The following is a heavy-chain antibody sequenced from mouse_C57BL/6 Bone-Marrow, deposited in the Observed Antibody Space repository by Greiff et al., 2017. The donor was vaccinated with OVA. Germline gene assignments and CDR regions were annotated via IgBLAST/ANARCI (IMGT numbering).Heavy chain of an antibody. CDR3: ARLYDYEGRDY. V-gene: IGHV7-3*01. CDR1: GFTFTDYY. Sequence: EVQGVESGGGLVQPGGSLSLSCAASGFTFTDYYLSWVRQPPGKALEWLGFIRNKANGYTTEYSASVKGRFTISRDNSQSILYLQMNALRAEDSATYYCARLYDYEGRDYWGQGTTLTVSS. CDR2: IRNKANGYTT. D-gene: IGHD2-4*01. J-gene: IGHJ2*01.